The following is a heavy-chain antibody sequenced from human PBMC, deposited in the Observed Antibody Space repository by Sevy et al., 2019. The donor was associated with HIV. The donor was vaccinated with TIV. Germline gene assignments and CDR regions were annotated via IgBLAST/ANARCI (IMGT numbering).Heavy chain of an antibody. Sequence: GGSLRLSCEASGFDFSSHWMQWVRQAPGNGLVWVSRMNTDGSSTNYADSVKGRFTISRDNAKNTLYLEMNNLRDEDTALYYCATPRFDFWGPGTLVTVSS. CDR3: ATPRFDF. J-gene: IGHJ4*02. CDR1: GFDFSSHW. V-gene: IGHV3-74*01. CDR2: MNTDGSST.